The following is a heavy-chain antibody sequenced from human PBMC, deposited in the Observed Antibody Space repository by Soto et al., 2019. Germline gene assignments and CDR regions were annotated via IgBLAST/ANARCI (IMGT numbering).Heavy chain of an antibody. CDR3: ARMYSSSTGPLYYYYGMDV. CDR2: INPNSGGT. V-gene: IGHV1-2*04. D-gene: IGHD6-6*01. J-gene: IGHJ6*02. Sequence: ASVKVSCKASGYTFTGYYMHWLRQAPGQGLEWMGWINPNSGGTNYAQKFQGWVTMTRDTSISTAYMELSRLRSDDTAVYYCARMYSSSTGPLYYYYGMDVWGQGTTVTVSS. CDR1: GYTFTGYY.